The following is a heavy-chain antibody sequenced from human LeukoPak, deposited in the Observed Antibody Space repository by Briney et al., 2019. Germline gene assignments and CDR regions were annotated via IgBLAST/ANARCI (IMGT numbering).Heavy chain of an antibody. J-gene: IGHJ4*02. CDR1: GFSFSAYA. D-gene: IGHD6-19*01. CDR3: AREQSGTRGWYTVDY. V-gene: IGHV3-23*01. CDR2: IRGNSERT. Sequence: GGSLRLSCAASGFSFSAYAITWVRQAPGKGMEWVSAIRGNSERTYYADSVRGRFTISRDNSKDTSYLQISSLRVEDTAVYYCAREQSGTRGWYTVDYWGQGTLVAVSS.